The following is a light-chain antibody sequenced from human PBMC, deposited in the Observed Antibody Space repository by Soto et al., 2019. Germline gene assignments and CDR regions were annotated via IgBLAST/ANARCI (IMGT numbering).Light chain of an antibody. V-gene: IGKV3-20*01. CDR2: GTS. CDR3: QQYGSSPPIT. Sequence: EIVLTQSPGTLSLSPGERATLSCRASQSVSSRYLAWYQQKPGQAPRLLIYGTSSRATGIPDRFSGGGSGTDFNLTISRLEPEDFAVYYCQQYGSSPPITFGGGTKVDIK. CDR1: QSVSSRY. J-gene: IGKJ4*01.